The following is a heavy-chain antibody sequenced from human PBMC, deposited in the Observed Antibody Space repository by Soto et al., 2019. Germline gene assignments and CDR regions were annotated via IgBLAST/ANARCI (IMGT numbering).Heavy chain of an antibody. Sequence: GGSLRLSCAASGFTFSTYWMSWVRQAPGKGLEWVSDISDSGGSTYHVDSVKGRFTISRDNSKNTLYLQMNSLRAEDTAVYYCAKDYDSSGYYYFDYWGQGTLVTVSS. CDR2: ISDSGGST. J-gene: IGHJ4*02. V-gene: IGHV3-23*01. CDR1: GFTFSTYW. CDR3: AKDYDSSGYYYFDY. D-gene: IGHD3-22*01.